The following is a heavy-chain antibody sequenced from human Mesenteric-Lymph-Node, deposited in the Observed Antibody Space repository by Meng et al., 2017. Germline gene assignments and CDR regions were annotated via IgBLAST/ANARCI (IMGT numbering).Heavy chain of an antibody. CDR1: GYSISRSNW. J-gene: IGHJ4*02. V-gene: IGHV4-28*01. CDR2: IYYSGST. CDR3: ARQIYDSSGYYYGPFDY. Sequence: QGQLPEAGPTLVKPADTLSLPCAVSGYSISRSNWWVWIRQPPGKGREWIGYIYYSGSTDYNPSLKSRVTMSVDTSKNQFSLKLSSVTAVDTAVYYCARQIYDSSGYYYGPFDYWGQGTLVTVSS. D-gene: IGHD3-22*01.